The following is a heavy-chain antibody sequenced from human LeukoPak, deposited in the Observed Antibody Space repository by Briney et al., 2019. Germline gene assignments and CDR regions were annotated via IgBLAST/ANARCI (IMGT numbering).Heavy chain of an antibody. J-gene: IGHJ6*02. D-gene: IGHD2-2*01. CDR3: ARGPHCSTTSCYGYYYYGMDV. Sequence: SETLSLTSAVYGGSLSGYYWSWIRQPPGKGLEWIGEINNSGSTNYNPSLKSRVTISVDTSKNQCSLKLSSVTAADTAVYYCARGPHCSTTSCYGYYYYGMDVWGQGTTVTVSS. CDR2: INNSGST. CDR1: GGSLSGYY. V-gene: IGHV4-34*01.